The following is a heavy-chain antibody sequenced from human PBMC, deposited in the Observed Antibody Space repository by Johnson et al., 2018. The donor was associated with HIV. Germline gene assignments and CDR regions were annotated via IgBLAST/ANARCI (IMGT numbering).Heavy chain of an antibody. Sequence: VQLVESGGGVVQPGRSRRLSCAASGFIFSSYGMHWVRQAPGQGLEWVSYISSRGSSIYYADSVKGRFTISRDNAENSLYLQMNSLRAGDTAVYYCARVTNDAFDIWGQGTMVTVSS. CDR2: ISSRGSSI. J-gene: IGHJ3*02. CDR3: ARVTNDAFDI. V-gene: IGHV3-48*04. CDR1: GFIFSSYG.